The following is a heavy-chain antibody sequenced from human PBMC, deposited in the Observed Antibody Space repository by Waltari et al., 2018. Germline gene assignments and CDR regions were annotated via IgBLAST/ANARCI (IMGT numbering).Heavy chain of an antibody. D-gene: IGHD3-3*01. J-gene: IGHJ6*02. CDR1: GDTLNTLP. Sequence: QVQLVQSGTEVKRPGSSVKISCRASGDTLNTLPVTWVRQAPGQGLEWLGKIIPLGGSTYYAPKFQGRLTMTADTSTTTVYLELYRLRVDDTAVYFCARGVPPRRHSPSGRGYEPGGLAVWGQGTTVTVSS. V-gene: IGHV1-69*08. CDR2: IIPLGGST. CDR3: ARGVPPRRHSPSGRGYEPGGLAV.